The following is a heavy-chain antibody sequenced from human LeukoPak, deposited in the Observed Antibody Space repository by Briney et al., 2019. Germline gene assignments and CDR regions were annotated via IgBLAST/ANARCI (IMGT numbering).Heavy chain of an antibody. J-gene: IGHJ5*02. CDR3: ARGPPSPHYDFWSGYYFGVSWFDP. D-gene: IGHD3-3*01. CDR1: GGSISSYY. Sequence: SETLSLTCTVSGGSISSYYWSWIRQPAGKGLEWIGRIYTSGSTNYNPSLKSRVTMSVDTSKNQFSLKLSSVTAADTAVYYCARGPPSPHYDFWSGYYFGVSWFDPWGQGTLVTVSS. V-gene: IGHV4-4*07. CDR2: IYTSGST.